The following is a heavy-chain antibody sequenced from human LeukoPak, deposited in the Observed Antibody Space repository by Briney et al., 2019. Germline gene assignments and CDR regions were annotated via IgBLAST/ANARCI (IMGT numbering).Heavy chain of an antibody. Sequence: GGSLRLSCAASGFTFSSYWMHWVRQAPGKGLVWVSRINSDGSSTSYADSVKGRFTISRDNAKNTLYLQMNSLRAEDTAVYYCARDPIDCSGGSCTRPYDYWGQGTLVTVSP. CDR1: GFTFSSYW. V-gene: IGHV3-74*01. J-gene: IGHJ4*02. D-gene: IGHD2-15*01. CDR2: INSDGSST. CDR3: ARDPIDCSGGSCTRPYDY.